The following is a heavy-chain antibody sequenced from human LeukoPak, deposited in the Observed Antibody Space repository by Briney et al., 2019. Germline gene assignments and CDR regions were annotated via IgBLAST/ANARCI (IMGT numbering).Heavy chain of an antibody. CDR3: ARDVIGYCSSASCYSYFDY. J-gene: IGHJ4*02. CDR2: VYYIGST. CDR1: GGSISRYY. V-gene: IGHV4-59*01. D-gene: IGHD2-2*01. Sequence: SETLSLTCTVSGGSISRYYWSWLRQPPGKGLEWIEFVYYIGSTNYNPSLLSRVTISVETSKNQFSLKLSSVTAADTAVYYCARDVIGYCSSASCYSYFDYWGQGTLVTVSS.